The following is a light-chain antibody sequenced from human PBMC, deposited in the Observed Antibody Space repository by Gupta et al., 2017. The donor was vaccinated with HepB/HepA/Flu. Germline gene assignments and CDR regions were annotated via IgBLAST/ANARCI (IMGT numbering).Light chain of an antibody. CDR2: KDN. CDR3: YSADSSSPYWV. V-gene: IGLV3-25*03. Sequence: SYELTQPPSVSVSPGQTARITCSGDALPKQYAYWYQQKSGQAPVLLIYKDNERPSGIPERFSGSSSGTTVILTISGVQAEDEADYYCYSADSSSPYWVFGGGTKLTVL. J-gene: IGLJ3*02. CDR1: ALPKQY.